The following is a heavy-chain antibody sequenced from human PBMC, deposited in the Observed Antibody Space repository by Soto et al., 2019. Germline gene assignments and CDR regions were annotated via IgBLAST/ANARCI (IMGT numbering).Heavy chain of an antibody. CDR1: GYSFTDYH. CDR2: INPKSGGT. Sequence: ASVKVSCKASGYSFTDYHIHWVRQAPGQGLEWLGRINPKSGGTSTAQKFQGWVTMTTDTSISTASMELTRLASDDTAIYYCARGDSTDCSNGVCSFFYNHDMDVWGQGTTVTVSS. J-gene: IGHJ6*02. V-gene: IGHV1-2*04. CDR3: ARGDSTDCSNGVCSFFYNHDMDV. D-gene: IGHD2-8*01.